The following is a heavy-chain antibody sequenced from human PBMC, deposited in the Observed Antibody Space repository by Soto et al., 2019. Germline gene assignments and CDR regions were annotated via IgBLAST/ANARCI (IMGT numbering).Heavy chain of an antibody. V-gene: IGHV1-46*01. Sequence: QVQLVQSGAEVKKPGASVKVSCKASGYTFSSYYIHWVRQAAGQGVEWMGTINPSGGSASYAQKFQDRVTMTRDTSTSPVYMELSSLRSEDAAIYYCARDLGSNWFDPWGQGTLVTVSS. CDR2: INPSGGSA. D-gene: IGHD3-10*01. CDR1: GYTFSSYY. J-gene: IGHJ5*02. CDR3: ARDLGSNWFDP.